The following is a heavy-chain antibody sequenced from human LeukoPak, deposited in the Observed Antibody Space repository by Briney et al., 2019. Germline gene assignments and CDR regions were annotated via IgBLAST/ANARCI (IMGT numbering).Heavy chain of an antibody. J-gene: IGHJ4*02. Sequence: GGSLRLSCAAPGFTFSSYAMSWVRQAPGKGLEWVSAISGSGGSTYYADSVKGRFTISRDNSKNTLYLQMNSLRAEDTAVYYCARANSIAAAGDYWGQGTLVTVPS. D-gene: IGHD6-13*01. CDR3: ARANSIAAAGDY. CDR1: GFTFSSYA. V-gene: IGHV3-23*01. CDR2: ISGSGGST.